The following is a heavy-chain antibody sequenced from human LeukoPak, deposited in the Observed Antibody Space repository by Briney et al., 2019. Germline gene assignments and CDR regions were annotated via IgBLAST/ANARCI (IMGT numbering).Heavy chain of an antibody. CDR1: GYTFTGCY. V-gene: IGHV1-2*02. Sequence: ASVKVSCKASGYTFTGCYMHWVRQAPGQGLEWMGWINPNSGGTNYAQKFQGRVTMTRDTSISTAYMELSSLRSDDTAVYYCARDAFIAAAGYYFDYWGQGTLVTVSS. CDR2: INPNSGGT. J-gene: IGHJ4*02. CDR3: ARDAFIAAAGYYFDY. D-gene: IGHD6-13*01.